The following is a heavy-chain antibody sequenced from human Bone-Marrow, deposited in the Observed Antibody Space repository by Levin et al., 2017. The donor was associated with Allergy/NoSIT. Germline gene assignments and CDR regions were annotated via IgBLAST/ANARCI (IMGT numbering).Heavy chain of an antibody. CDR1: GGSFSGSY. J-gene: IGHJ4*02. CDR2: INHSGST. D-gene: IGHD2-2*01. CDR3: ARGGKPDIVVVPAASFDY. V-gene: IGHV4-34*01. Sequence: PSQTLSLTCAVYGGSFSGSYWSWIRQPPGKGLEWIGEINHSGSTNYNPSLKSRVTISVDTSKNQFSLKLSSVTAADTAVYYCARGGKPDIVVVPAASFDYWGQGTLVTVSS.